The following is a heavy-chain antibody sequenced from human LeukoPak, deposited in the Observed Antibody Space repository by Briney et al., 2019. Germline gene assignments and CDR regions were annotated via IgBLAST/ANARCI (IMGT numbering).Heavy chain of an antibody. V-gene: IGHV3-30*03. CDR2: ISYDGSNK. CDR3: ARFVSWAFDI. J-gene: IGHJ3*02. CDR1: GFTFSSYG. Sequence: PGGSLRLSCAASGFTFSSYGMHWVRQAPGKGLEWVALISYDGSNKYYADSVKGRFTISRDNSKNTLYLQMDSLRPEDTAVYFCARFVSWAFDIWGQGTMVTVSS.